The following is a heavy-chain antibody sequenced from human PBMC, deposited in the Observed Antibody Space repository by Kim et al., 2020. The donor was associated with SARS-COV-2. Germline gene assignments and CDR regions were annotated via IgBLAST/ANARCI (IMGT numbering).Heavy chain of an antibody. J-gene: IGHJ2*01. Sequence: SETLSLTCTVSGGSISSSYYYWGWIRQPPGKGLYWIGSIYYSGSTYYNPSLKSPVTISVDTSKNQFSLKLSSVTAADPAVYYCARPSLEVAGSRLEYFDL. D-gene: IGHD6-19*01. CDR2: IYYSGST. CDR3: ARPSLEVAGSRLEYFDL. V-gene: IGHV4-39*01. CDR1: GGSISSSYYY.